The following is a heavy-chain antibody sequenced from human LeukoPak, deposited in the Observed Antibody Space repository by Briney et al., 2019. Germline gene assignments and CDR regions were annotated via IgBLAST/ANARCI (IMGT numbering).Heavy chain of an antibody. CDR2: ISYDGIDS. V-gene: IGHV3-30*04. CDR3: TRDRYTKNYFDALDL. J-gene: IGHJ3*01. Sequence: PGRSLRLSCAASGFNFNNYPMHWVRQGPGRGPQWVALISYDGIDSYIADSVKGRFSISRDNSKNTLFLQMNSLRPEDTAVYYCTRDRYTKNYFDALDLWGQGSTVTVSS. D-gene: IGHD3-16*02. CDR1: GFNFNNYP.